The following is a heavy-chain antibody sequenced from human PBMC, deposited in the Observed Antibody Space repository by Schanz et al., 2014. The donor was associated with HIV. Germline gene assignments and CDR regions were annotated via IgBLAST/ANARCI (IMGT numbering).Heavy chain of an antibody. D-gene: IGHD6-19*01. V-gene: IGHV3-21*04. CDR1: GFTFMRHT. CDR3: AKGVSVAGSSYYFDY. J-gene: IGHJ4*02. CDR2: ISDRSDYL. Sequence: EVQLLESGGGLVQPGGSLRLSCAASGFTFMRHTMNWVRQAPGKGLEWVSSISDRSDYLHYADSVKGRFTISRDNAKNSLYLQMSSLRREDTAFYYCAKGVSVAGSSYYFDYWGQGALVTVSS.